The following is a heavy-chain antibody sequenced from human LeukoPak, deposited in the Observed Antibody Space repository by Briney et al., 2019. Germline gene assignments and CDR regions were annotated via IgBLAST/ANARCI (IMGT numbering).Heavy chain of an antibody. CDR2: IYYSGST. J-gene: IGHJ6*03. Sequence: SETLSLTCTVSGGSISSRSYYWGWIRQPPGKGLEWIGSIYYSGSTYYNPSLKSRVTISVDTSKNQFSLKLSSVTAADTAVYYCARSQWLVAIYYYYYMDVWGKGTTVTVSS. V-gene: IGHV4-39*01. CDR1: GGSISSRSYY. D-gene: IGHD6-19*01. CDR3: ARSQWLVAIYYYYYMDV.